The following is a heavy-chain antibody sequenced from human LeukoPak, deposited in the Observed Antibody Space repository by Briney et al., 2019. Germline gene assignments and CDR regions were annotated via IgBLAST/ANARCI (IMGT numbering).Heavy chain of an antibody. Sequence: PGGSLRLSCAASGFTFDDYAMHWVRQAPGKGLEWVSGISWNSGSIGYADSVKGRFTISRDNAKNSLYLQMNSLRAEDTAVYYCARGRSYYDSRYTLDYWGQGTLVAVSS. J-gene: IGHJ4*02. CDR1: GFTFDDYA. D-gene: IGHD3-22*01. CDR3: ARGRSYYDSRYTLDY. V-gene: IGHV3-9*01. CDR2: ISWNSGSI.